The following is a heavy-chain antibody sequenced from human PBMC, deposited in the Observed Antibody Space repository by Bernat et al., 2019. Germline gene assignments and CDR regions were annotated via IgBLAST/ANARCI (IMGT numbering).Heavy chain of an antibody. V-gene: IGHV4-4*02. J-gene: IGHJ3*02. CDR3: ARAHIVVVVAATPGVYDI. CDR2: IYHSGST. Sequence: QVQLQESGPGLVKPSGTLSLTCAVSGGSISSSNWWSWVRQPPGKGLEWIGEIYHSGSTNYNPSLKSRVTISVDKSKNQFSLKLSSVTAADTAVYYCARAHIVVVVAATPGVYDIWGQGTMVTVSS. CDR1: GGSISSSNW. D-gene: IGHD2-15*01.